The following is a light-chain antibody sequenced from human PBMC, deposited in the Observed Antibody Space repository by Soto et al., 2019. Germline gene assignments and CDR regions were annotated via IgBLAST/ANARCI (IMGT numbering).Light chain of an antibody. J-gene: IGKJ2*01. CDR1: LGISPW. CDR2: KAS. V-gene: IGKV1-5*03. Sequence: DIQMTQSPSILSASVGDRVTITCRASLGISPWLAWYQQKPGKAPKLLIYKASNLESGVPSRFSGSGSGRELTLTISGLQPDDFATYYCQQYNSYPYTFGQGTKLEIK. CDR3: QQYNSYPYT.